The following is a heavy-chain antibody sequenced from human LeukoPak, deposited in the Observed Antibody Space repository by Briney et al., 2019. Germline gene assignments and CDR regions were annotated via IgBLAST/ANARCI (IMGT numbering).Heavy chain of an antibody. CDR1: GFTFSSYG. D-gene: IGHD3-22*01. V-gene: IGHV3-74*01. J-gene: IGHJ4*02. Sequence: GGSLGLSCAASGFTFSSYGMSWVRQAPGKGLVWVSRINSDGSSTTYADSVKGRFTVSRDNAKNTLYLQMDSLRAEDSAVYYCARGLVHDTSGYYSDYWGQGILVTVSS. CDR2: INSDGSST. CDR3: ARGLVHDTSGYYSDY.